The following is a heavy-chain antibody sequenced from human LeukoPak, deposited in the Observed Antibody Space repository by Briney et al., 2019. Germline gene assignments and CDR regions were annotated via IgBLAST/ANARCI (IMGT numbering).Heavy chain of an antibody. CDR3: AATYRTRGYTYGYFDY. J-gene: IGHJ4*02. D-gene: IGHD5-18*01. CDR1: GDSITSGNYY. Sequence: SETLSLTCTVSGDSITSGNYYWGWIRQPPGKGLEWIGNIYYSGSTYYNPSLKSRVSMSLDTSKNQFSLKLSSVTAADTAVYYCAATYRTRGYTYGYFDYWGQGTLVTVPS. CDR2: IYYSGST. V-gene: IGHV4-39*01.